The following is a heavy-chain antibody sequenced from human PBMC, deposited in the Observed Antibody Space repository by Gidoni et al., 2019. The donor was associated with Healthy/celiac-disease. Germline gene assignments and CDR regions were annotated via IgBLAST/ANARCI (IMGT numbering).Heavy chain of an antibody. CDR1: VCSISSGGYY. CDR2: IYYSGST. CDR3: ARGRGRTMTQFQH. J-gene: IGHJ1*01. D-gene: IGHD3-22*01. V-gene: IGHV4-31*03. Sequence: QVQLQESGPGLVKPSQTLSLTCTVSVCSISSGGYYWSWIRQHPGKGLEWIGYIYYSGSTYYNPSIKSRVTISVDTSKNQFSLKLSSVTAADTAVYYCARGRGRTMTQFQHWGQGTLVTVSS.